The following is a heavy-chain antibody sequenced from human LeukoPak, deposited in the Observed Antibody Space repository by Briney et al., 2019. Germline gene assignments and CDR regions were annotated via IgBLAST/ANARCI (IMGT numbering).Heavy chain of an antibody. CDR2: IYTSGST. CDR1: GGSISSGSYY. CDR3: ATGGGSYLDY. J-gene: IGHJ4*02. D-gene: IGHD3-16*01. Sequence: SQTLSLTCTVSGGSISSGSYYWSWIRQPAGKGLEWIGRIYTSGSTNYNPSLKSRVTISVDTSKNQFSLKLSSVTAADTAVYHCATGGGSYLDYWGQGTLVTVSS. V-gene: IGHV4-61*02.